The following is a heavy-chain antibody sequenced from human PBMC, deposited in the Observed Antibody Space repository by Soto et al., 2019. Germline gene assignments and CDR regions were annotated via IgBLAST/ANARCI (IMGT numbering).Heavy chain of an antibody. CDR1: GFIFRIYA. Sequence: EVQLLESGGGLVQPGGSLRLSCAASGFIFRIYAMSWVRQAPGRGLDWVSSITGNGDTTYYPDSVKGRFTISRDNSKNTLFLQMNRLRVEDTAVYYCARDRPNYFGSGGGYYKSGGDHWGQGILVTVSS. CDR2: ITGNGDTT. CDR3: ARDRPNYFGSGGGYYKSGGDH. D-gene: IGHD3-10*01. V-gene: IGHV3-23*01. J-gene: IGHJ5*02.